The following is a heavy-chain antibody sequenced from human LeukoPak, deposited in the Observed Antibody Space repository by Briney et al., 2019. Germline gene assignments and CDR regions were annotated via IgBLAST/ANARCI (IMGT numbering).Heavy chain of an antibody. V-gene: IGHV4-4*07. D-gene: IGHD4-17*01. Sequence: SETLSLTCTVSGGSISSYYWSWIRQPAGKGLEWIGRIYTSGSTNYNPSLKSRVTMSVDTSKNQFSLKLSSVTAADTAVYYCARDRGKHDYGDMDWFDPWGQGTLVTVSS. CDR2: IYTSGST. J-gene: IGHJ5*02. CDR3: ARDRGKHDYGDMDWFDP. CDR1: GGSISSYY.